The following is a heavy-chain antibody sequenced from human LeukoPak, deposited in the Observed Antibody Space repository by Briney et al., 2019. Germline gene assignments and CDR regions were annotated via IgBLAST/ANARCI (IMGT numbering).Heavy chain of an antibody. J-gene: IGHJ5*02. CDR2: IQYDGSNK. CDR3: ARDLNNGSYHWFDP. Sequence: GGSLRLSCAASGFTFNSYGMHWVRQAPGKGLEWVAFIQYDGSNKYYADSVKGRFTISRDNSKNTLYLQMNSLRVEDTAIYYCARDLNNGSYHWFDPWGQGTLVTVSS. CDR1: GFTFNSYG. D-gene: IGHD1-26*01. V-gene: IGHV3-30*02.